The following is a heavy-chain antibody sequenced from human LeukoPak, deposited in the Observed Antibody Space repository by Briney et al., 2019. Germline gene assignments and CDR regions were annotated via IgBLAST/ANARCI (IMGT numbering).Heavy chain of an antibody. V-gene: IGHV3-20*04. CDR1: GFTFDDYG. D-gene: IGHD2-2*01. CDR3: ATFTWPEYQLPPGYMDV. CDR2: INWNGGST. J-gene: IGHJ6*03. Sequence: GGSLRLSCAASGFTFDDYGMSWVRQAPGKGLEWVSGINWNGGSTGYADSVKGRSTISRDNAKSSLYLQMNSLRAEDTALYYCATFTWPEYQLPPGYMDVWGKGTTVTVSS.